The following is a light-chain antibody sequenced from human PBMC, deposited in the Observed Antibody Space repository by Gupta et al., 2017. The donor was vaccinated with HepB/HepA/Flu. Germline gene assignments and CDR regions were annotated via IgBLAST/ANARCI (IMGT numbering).Light chain of an antibody. Sequence: DFQLTQSPSTLSASVGDRVTITCRASQSISNWLAWYQQKPGKAPNLLIYKASELQTGVPSRFSGSGSGTEFALTISSLQPDDFATYYCQHENGSSWTFGQGTKVEIK. CDR2: KAS. CDR1: QSISNW. V-gene: IGKV1-5*03. CDR3: QHENGSSWT. J-gene: IGKJ1*01.